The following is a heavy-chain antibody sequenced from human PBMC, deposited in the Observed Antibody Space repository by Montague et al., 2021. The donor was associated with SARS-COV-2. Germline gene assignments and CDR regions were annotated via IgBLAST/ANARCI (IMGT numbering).Heavy chain of an antibody. CDR3: ARLGDGVVPSPIPGAGPYYSYYYMDV. D-gene: IGHD2-2*02. CDR1: GASFSTYS. Sequence: SETLSLTYAVHGASFSTYSWNWIRQPPGKGLEWIGEIHHGGSTNYNPSLKSRVTISADTSKNQFSLKLTSVAAADTAVYYCARLGDGVVPSPIPGAGPYYSYYYMDVWGKGTTVTVSS. J-gene: IGHJ6*03. V-gene: IGHV4-34*01. CDR2: IHHGGST.